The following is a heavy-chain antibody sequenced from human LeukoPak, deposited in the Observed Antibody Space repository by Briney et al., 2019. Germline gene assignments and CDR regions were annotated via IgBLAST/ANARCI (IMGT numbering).Heavy chain of an antibody. V-gene: IGHV4-4*09. CDR3: ARQKCTSTSCLTKNAFDI. CDR2: IYTSGST. Sequence: SGTLSLTCTVSGSISGYYWSWIRQPPGKGLEWIGYIYTSGSTNYNPSLESRVTISVDTSKNQFSLDLSSVTAADTAVYYCARQKCTSTSCLTKNAFDIWGQGTMVTVSS. J-gene: IGHJ3*02. D-gene: IGHD2-2*01. CDR1: GSISGYY.